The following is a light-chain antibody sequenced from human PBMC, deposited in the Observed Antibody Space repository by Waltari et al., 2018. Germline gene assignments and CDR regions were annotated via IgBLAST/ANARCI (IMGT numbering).Light chain of an antibody. CDR3: QQRIDWPRT. Sequence: EIVLTQFPATLSFSPGERATLSCRASQSVSSYLAWYQQKPGKAPRLRIYDASNRATCIPARFSGSGSGTDFTLTISRLEPEDFAVYHCQQRIDWPRTFGQGTKLEIK. V-gene: IGKV3-11*01. CDR1: QSVSSY. J-gene: IGKJ1*01. CDR2: DAS.